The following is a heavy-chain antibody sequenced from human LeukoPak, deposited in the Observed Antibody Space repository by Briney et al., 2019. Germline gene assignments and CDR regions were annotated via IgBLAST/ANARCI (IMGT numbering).Heavy chain of an antibody. D-gene: IGHD1-7*01. Sequence: GESLKISCKGSGYSFTSCWIGWVRQMPGKGLEWMGTIYPGDSDTRYSPSFQGQVTISADKFRTTAYLQWSGLGAADTAMYYCARLLGGTYYYFDFWGQGTLVTVSS. CDR1: GYSFTSCW. CDR3: ARLLGGTYYYFDF. V-gene: IGHV5-51*01. CDR2: IYPGDSDT. J-gene: IGHJ4*02.